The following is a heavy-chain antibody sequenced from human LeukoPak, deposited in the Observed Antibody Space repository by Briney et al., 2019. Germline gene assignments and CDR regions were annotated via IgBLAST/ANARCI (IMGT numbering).Heavy chain of an antibody. CDR2: IYYSGST. CDR1: GGSISSYY. J-gene: IGHJ4*02. CDR3: ARATDLVTTTFDY. Sequence: SETLSLTCTVSGGSISSYYWSWIRQPPGKGLEWIGYIYYSGSTNYNPSLKSRVTISVDTSKNQFSLKLNSVTAADTAVYYCARATDLVTTTFDYWGQGTLVTVSS. V-gene: IGHV4-59*01. D-gene: IGHD4-17*01.